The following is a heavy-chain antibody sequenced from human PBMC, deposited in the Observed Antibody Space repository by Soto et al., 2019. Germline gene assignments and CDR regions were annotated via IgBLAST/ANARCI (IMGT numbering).Heavy chain of an antibody. Sequence: SETLSLTCTVSGGSISSYYWSWIRQPPGKGLEWIGYIYYSGSTNYNPSLKSRVTISVDTSKNQFSLKLSSVTAADTAVYYCARHRWNWNYYGWFDPWGQGTLVTVSS. CDR3: ARHRWNWNYYGWFDP. J-gene: IGHJ5*02. V-gene: IGHV4-59*08. CDR1: GGSISSYY. D-gene: IGHD1-7*01. CDR2: IYYSGST.